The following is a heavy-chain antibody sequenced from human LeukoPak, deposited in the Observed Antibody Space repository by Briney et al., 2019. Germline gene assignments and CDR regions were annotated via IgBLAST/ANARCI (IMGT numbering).Heavy chain of an antibody. D-gene: IGHD6-13*01. CDR3: ARGRVSSSSWQSVYYYYLYMDV. J-gene: IGHJ6*03. CDR2: IDHTGST. Sequence: SETLSLNCAVYGGSFSGYSWTWIRQPPGKGLEWIGYIDHTGSTNCNPSLNSRVTISRDTSTNHFSLKLSSVTAADTAVYFCARGRVSSSSWQSVYYYYLYMDVWGKGSTVTVSS. V-gene: IGHV4-59*01. CDR1: GGSFSGYS.